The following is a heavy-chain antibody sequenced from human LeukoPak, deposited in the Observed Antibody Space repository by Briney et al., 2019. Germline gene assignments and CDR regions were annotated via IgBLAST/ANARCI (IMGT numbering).Heavy chain of an antibody. CDR2: NSSSSSYI. D-gene: IGHD6-13*01. V-gene: IGHV3-21*01. CDR1: GFTFSSYS. J-gene: IGHJ4*02. CDR3: ARGRAAAGTIYFDY. Sequence: GGSLRLSCAASGFTFSSYSMNWVRQAPGKGLEWVSSNSSSSSYIYYADSVKGRFTISRDNAKNSLYLQMNSLRAEDTAVYYCARGRAAAGTIYFDYWGQGTLVTVSS.